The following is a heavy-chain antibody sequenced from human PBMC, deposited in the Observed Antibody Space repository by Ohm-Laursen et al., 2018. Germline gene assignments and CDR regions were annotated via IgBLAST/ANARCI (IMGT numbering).Heavy chain of an antibody. J-gene: IGHJ4*02. V-gene: IGHV3-23*01. CDR1: GFTFSSYA. CDR3: AKDRAAVVTPAVDY. Sequence: SLRLSCAASGFTFSSYAMSWVRRAPGKGLEWVSAITGGGGVTFYADSVKGRFTISRDNSNYTLYLQMNSLRADDTALYYCAKDRAAVVTPAVDYWGQGTLVTVSS. D-gene: IGHD4-23*01. CDR2: ITGGGGVT.